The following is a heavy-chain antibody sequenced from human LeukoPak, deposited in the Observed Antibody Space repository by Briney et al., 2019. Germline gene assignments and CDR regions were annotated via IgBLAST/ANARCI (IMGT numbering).Heavy chain of an antibody. CDR1: GFTFSSYS. J-gene: IGHJ3*02. CDR3: AREGTSYSSGWYDPALLANDAFDI. CDR2: ISSSSSYI. V-gene: IGHV3-21*01. Sequence: PGGSLRLSCAASGFTFSSYSMNWVRQAPGKGLEWVSSISSSSSYIYYADSVKGRFTISRDNAKNSLYLQMNSLRAEDTAVYYCAREGTSYSSGWYDPALLANDAFDIWGQGTMVTVSS. D-gene: IGHD6-19*01.